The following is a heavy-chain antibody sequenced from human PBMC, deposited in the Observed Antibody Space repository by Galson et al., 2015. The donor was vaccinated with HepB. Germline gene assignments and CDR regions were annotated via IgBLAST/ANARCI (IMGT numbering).Heavy chain of an antibody. CDR1: GFTFSDYY. CDR2: ISSSSSYT. J-gene: IGHJ6*02. D-gene: IGHD5-18*01. CDR3: ARVDTAMVRPTYGMDV. Sequence: SLRLSCAASGFTFSDYYMSWIRQAPGKGLEWVSYISSSSSYTNYADSVKGRFTISRDNAKNSLYLQMNSLRAEDTAVYYCARVDTAMVRPTYGMDVWGQGTTVTVSS. V-gene: IGHV3-11*06.